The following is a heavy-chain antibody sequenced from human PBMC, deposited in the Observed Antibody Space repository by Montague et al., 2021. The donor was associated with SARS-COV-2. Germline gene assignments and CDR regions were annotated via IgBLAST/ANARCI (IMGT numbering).Heavy chain of an antibody. CDR1: NVSINNYS. D-gene: IGHD3-3*01. CDR3: ARVPGFWSGYERGPQWGSYYYYYMDV. V-gene: IGHV4-59*01. CDR2: IYNSGTT. J-gene: IGHJ6*03. Sequence: SETLSLTCTVSNVSINNYSRGWIRQAPGKGLEWIGHIYNSGTTDYNPSLRSRVTISMDTSGNQFSLKLSSVTAADTAVYYCARVPGFWSGYERGPQWGSYYYYYMDVWGKGTTVTVSS.